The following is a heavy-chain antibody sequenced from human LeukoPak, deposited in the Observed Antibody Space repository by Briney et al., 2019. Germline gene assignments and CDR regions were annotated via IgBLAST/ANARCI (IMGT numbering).Heavy chain of an antibody. CDR2: IYPGDSA. CDR3: TRQTRDGSGSRGYFFDF. V-gene: IGHV5-51*01. CDR1: GYIFTHNW. Sequence: GESLKISCQGSGYIFTHNWIGWVRQKPGKGLEWMGIIYPGDSARYSPSFEGQVTTSVDKSSSTAYLQWSRLKASDTAIYYCTRQTRDGSGSRGYFFDFWGQGTLVTVSS. D-gene: IGHD3-10*01. J-gene: IGHJ4*02.